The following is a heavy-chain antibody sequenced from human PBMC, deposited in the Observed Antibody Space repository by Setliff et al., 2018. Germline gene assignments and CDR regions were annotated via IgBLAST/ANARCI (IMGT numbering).Heavy chain of an antibody. CDR3: ARSPFRASRSYRYLGDAFDI. CDR2: ISSSSSTI. Sequence: GGSLRLSCAASGFTFSSYSMNWARQAPGKGLEWVSYISSSSSTIYYADSVKGRFTISRDNAKNSLYLQMNSLRAEDTAAYYCARSPFRASRSYRYLGDAFDIWGQGTMVTVSS. V-gene: IGHV3-48*01. CDR1: GFTFSSYS. D-gene: IGHD3-16*02. J-gene: IGHJ3*02.